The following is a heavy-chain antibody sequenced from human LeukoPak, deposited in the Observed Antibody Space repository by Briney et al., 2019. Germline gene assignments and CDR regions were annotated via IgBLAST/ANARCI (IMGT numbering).Heavy chain of an antibody. V-gene: IGHV1-46*01. Sequence: GASVKVSCKASGYTFTSHYMHWVRQAPGQGLEWMGLINPTGSSTGYAQKFQGRVTMTRDMSTSTAYMELSSLRSEDTAVYYCARGPEGYYYYYYMDVWGKGTTVTVSS. CDR3: ARGPEGYYYYYYMDV. CDR1: GYTFTSHY. J-gene: IGHJ6*03. CDR2: INPTGSST.